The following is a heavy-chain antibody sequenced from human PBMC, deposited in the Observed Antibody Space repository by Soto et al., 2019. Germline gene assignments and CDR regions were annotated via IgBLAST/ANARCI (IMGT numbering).Heavy chain of an antibody. CDR2: IIPMFATP. J-gene: IGHJ6*02. D-gene: IGHD2-2*01. Sequence: QVQLVQSGAEVKKPGSSVKVSCKASAGTFRSYAFSWVRQAPGQGLEWMGRIIPMFATPKYAQKCQGRVTISADESTRTAYMELSSLRYEDTAVYYCARAAVVSGATYYYYAMDACGQGTTVTVSS. V-gene: IGHV1-69*01. CDR1: AGTFRSYA. CDR3: ARAAVVSGATYYYYAMDA.